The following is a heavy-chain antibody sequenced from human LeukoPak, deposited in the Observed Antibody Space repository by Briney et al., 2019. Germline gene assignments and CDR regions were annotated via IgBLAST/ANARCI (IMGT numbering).Heavy chain of an antibody. CDR2: IYYTGST. D-gene: IGHD2-8*02. Sequence: PSETLSLTCTVSGGSINNYYWSWVRQPPGAGLEWLAYIYYTGSTNYNPSLKTRLTISVDTSKNQFSLRLTSVTAADSAMYYCARWDYYTRGYFEYWGQGTLVTVSS. CDR1: GGSINNYY. J-gene: IGHJ4*02. V-gene: IGHV4-59*01. CDR3: ARWDYYTRGYFEY.